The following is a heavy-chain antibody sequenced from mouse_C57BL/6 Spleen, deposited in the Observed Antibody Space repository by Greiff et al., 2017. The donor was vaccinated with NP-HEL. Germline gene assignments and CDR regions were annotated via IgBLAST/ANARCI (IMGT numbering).Heavy chain of an antibody. D-gene: IGHD2-4*01. Sequence: VQLVESGAELVKPGASVKISCKASGYAFSSYWMNWVKQRPGKGLEWIGQIYPGDGDTNYNGKFKGKATLTADKSSSTAYMQLSSLTSEDSAVYFCAREVYDYDLAYWGQGTLVTVSA. CDR3: AREVYDYDLAY. V-gene: IGHV1-80*01. CDR2: IYPGDGDT. CDR1: GYAFSSYW. J-gene: IGHJ3*01.